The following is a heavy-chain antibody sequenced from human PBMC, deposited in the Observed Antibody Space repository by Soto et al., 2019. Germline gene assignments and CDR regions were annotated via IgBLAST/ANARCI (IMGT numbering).Heavy chain of an antibody. Sequence: QVQLVQSGVEVKKPGGSVTVSCEASGYNFLSYGVSWARQAPGQGLEWLGWFSVYNRNAKYAQQFHGRVTMASDTSTNTAYLELRGLRPDATAVYYCARGIRSRYYITPPGSLGQGTLVVVSS. CDR3: ARGIRSRYYITPPGS. J-gene: IGHJ5*02. D-gene: IGHD3-3*01. CDR1: GYNFLSYG. V-gene: IGHV1-18*04. CDR2: FSVYNRNA.